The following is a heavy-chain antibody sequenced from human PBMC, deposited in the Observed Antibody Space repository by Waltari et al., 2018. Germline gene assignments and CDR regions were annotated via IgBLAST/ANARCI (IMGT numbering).Heavy chain of an antibody. CDR1: GDSISPYY. CDR3: GRGLSLGGGDDWGVEY. Sequence: QVQLQESGPGLVKPSETLSLTCTVSGDSISPYYYIWVRQPAGPGPEWIGRIFASGGAVYNPSLRSRLTLSVDTSTNQNQSSLTLSPVTAADTAVYYCGRGLSLGGGDDWGVEYWGQGILVTVSS. CDR2: IFASGGA. D-gene: IGHD2-21*01. J-gene: IGHJ4*02. V-gene: IGHV4-4*07.